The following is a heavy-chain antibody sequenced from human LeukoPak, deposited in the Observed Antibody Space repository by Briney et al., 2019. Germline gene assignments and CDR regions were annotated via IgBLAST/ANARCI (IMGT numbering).Heavy chain of an antibody. Sequence: SETPSLTCTVSGGSISTSNYYWGWIRQPPGKGLEWIGNIFYSGSTYYSPSLKSRVTISLDTSRNQFSLKLSSVTAADTAVYYCARGIAAAGLFDPWGQGTLVTVSS. CDR2: IFYSGST. J-gene: IGHJ5*02. CDR3: ARGIAAAGLFDP. CDR1: GGSISTSNYY. V-gene: IGHV4-39*07. D-gene: IGHD6-13*01.